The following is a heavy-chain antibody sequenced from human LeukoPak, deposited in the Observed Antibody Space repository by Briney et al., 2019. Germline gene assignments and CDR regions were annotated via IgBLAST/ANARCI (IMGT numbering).Heavy chain of an antibody. CDR1: GYSFTSYW. J-gene: IGHJ4*02. D-gene: IGHD6-13*01. CDR3: ARRASYSSSPYYFDY. Sequence: GESLKTPCKGSGYSFTSYWIGWVRQMPGKGVEWMGNIKPGDSDTRYSPSFQGQVTISADKSISTSYLQWSSLKASDTAMYYCARRASYSSSPYYFDYWGQGTLVSVSS. CDR2: IKPGDSDT. V-gene: IGHV5-51*01.